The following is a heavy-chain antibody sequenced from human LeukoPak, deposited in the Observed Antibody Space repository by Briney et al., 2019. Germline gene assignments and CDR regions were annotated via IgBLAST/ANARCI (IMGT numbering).Heavy chain of an antibody. V-gene: IGHV3-74*01. Sequence: PGGSLRLSCAASGFTFSSYWMHWVRQAPGKGLVWVSRINSDGSSTSYADSVKGRFTISRGNAKNTLYLQMNSLRAEDTAVYYCVSKNGGHSAFDIWGQGTMVTVSS. CDR3: VSKNGGHSAFDI. CDR2: INSDGSST. J-gene: IGHJ3*02. D-gene: IGHD2-8*01. CDR1: GFTFSSYW.